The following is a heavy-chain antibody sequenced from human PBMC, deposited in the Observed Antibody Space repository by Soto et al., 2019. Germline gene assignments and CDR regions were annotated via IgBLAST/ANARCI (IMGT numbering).Heavy chain of an antibody. J-gene: IGHJ6*02. D-gene: IGHD2-15*01. V-gene: IGHV1-69*01. CDR1: GGTFSSSA. Sequence: QVQLVQSGAEVKKPGSSVKVSCNASGGTFSSSAISWVRQAPGQGLEWMGWIIPICGTANYAQKFPGRVTITADESTSTAYMEMSSLRSEDTAVYYCARDRDIGVVGVADNYYYVGIDVCGQGTTVTVS. CDR2: IIPICGTA. CDR3: ARDRDIGVVGVADNYYYVGIDV.